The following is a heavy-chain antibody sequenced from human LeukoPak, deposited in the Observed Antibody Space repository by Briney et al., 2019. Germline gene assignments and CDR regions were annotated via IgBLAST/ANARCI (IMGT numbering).Heavy chain of an antibody. CDR1: GFTFSSYA. J-gene: IGHJ6*02. CDR2: ISGSGGST. Sequence: DPGGSLRLSCAASGFTFSSYAMSWVRQAPGKGLEWVSAISGSGGSTYYADSVKGRFTISRDNSKNTLYLQMNSLRAEDTAVYYCARRVVIIYYYGMDVWGQGTTVTVSS. V-gene: IGHV3-23*01. D-gene: IGHD3-3*01. CDR3: ARRVVIIYYYGMDV.